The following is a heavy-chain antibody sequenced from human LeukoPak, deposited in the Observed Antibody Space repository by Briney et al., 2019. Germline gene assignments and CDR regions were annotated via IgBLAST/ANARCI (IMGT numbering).Heavy chain of an antibody. CDR1: GYTFTGYC. D-gene: IGHD3-3*01. J-gene: IGHJ6*03. Sequence: ASVKVSCKASGYTFTGYCMHWVRQAPGQGLEWMGWINPNSGDTNYAQKFQGRVTMTRDTSISTAYMELSSLRSDDTAVYYCSRDFGEPTGYYMDVWGKGTPVTVSS. CDR3: SRDFGEPTGYYMDV. V-gene: IGHV1-2*02. CDR2: INPNSGDT.